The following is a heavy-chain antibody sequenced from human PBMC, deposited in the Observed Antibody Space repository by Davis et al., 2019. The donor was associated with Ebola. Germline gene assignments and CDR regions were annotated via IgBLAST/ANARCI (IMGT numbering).Heavy chain of an antibody. Sequence: SVKVSCKASGGTFSSYTISWVRQAPGQGLEWMGRIIPILGIAKYAQKFQGRVTITADKSTSTAYMELSSLRSEDTAVYYCARAGVREQLDYWGQGTLVTVSS. D-gene: IGHD6-13*01. CDR3: ARAGVREQLDY. CDR1: GGTFSSYT. J-gene: IGHJ4*02. V-gene: IGHV1-69*02. CDR2: IIPILGIA.